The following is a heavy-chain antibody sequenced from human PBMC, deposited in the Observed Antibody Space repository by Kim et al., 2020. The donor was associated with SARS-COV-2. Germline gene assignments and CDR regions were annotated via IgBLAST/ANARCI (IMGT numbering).Heavy chain of an antibody. CDR3: ARGQGLITMIVVVVGAFDS. Sequence: SETLSLTCTVSGGSISSGGYYWSWIRQHPGKGLEWIGYIYYSGSTYYNPSLKSRVTISVDTSKNQFSLKLSSVTAADTAVYYCARGQGLITMIVVVVGAFDSWGQEPWSPSPQ. CDR1: GGSISSGGYY. CDR2: IYYSGST. J-gene: IGHJ4*01. V-gene: IGHV4-31*03. D-gene: IGHD3-22*01.